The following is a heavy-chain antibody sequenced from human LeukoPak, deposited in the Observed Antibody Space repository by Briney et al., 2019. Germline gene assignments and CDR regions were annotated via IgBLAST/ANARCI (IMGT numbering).Heavy chain of an antibody. D-gene: IGHD3-22*01. V-gene: IGHV3-66*01. CDR1: GFAVITNY. CDR3: ASGYHDY. J-gene: IGHJ4*02. Sequence: GGSLRLSCAASGFAVITNYMSWVRQAPGKGLEWASTIYSGGSTHYADSVQGRFTISRDNSKNMLYLQMNSLRAEDTAVYYCASGYHDYWGQGTLVTVSS. CDR2: IYSGGST.